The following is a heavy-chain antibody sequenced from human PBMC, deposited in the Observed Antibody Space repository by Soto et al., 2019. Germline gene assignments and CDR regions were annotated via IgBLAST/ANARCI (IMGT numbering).Heavy chain of an antibody. J-gene: IGHJ4*02. Sequence: QVQLVQSGAEVKKSGASVKVSCKASGYTFTSHDINWVRQATGQGLESMGWMNPNSGNTGYAEKFQGRVPMTRNTSISTAYMELSSLRSEDTAVYYCARCDYGYYARFDYWGQGTLVTVSS. CDR1: GYTFTSHD. CDR2: MNPNSGNT. CDR3: ARCDYGYYARFDY. D-gene: IGHD4-17*01. V-gene: IGHV1-8*01.